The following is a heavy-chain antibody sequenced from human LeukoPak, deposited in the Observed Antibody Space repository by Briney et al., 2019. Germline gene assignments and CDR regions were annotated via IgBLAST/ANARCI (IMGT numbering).Heavy chain of an antibody. CDR3: ASMPYGDYGDHYYYYGMDV. J-gene: IGHJ6*02. CDR1: GGTFSSYA. D-gene: IGHD4-17*01. CDR2: MNPNSGNT. Sequence: GSSVKVSCKASGGTFSSYAISWVRQAPGQGLEWMGWMNPNSGNTGYAQKFQGRVTMTRNTSISTAYMELSSLRSEDTAVYYCASMPYGDYGDHYYYYGMDVWGQGTTVTVSS. V-gene: IGHV1-8*02.